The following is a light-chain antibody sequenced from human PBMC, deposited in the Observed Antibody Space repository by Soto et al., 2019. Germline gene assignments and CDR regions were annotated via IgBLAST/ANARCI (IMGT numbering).Light chain of an antibody. J-gene: IGKJ3*01. CDR2: GAS. CDR3: QQYNKWPPLT. V-gene: IGKV3D-15*01. Sequence: EIVMTQSPATVSVSPGERATLSCRASQSVSSNLAWYQQKPGQAPRLLIYGASTRATGIPGRFSGSGSGTEFTLTISSLQSEDFEVYYCQQYNKWPPLTFGPGTKVDIK. CDR1: QSVSSN.